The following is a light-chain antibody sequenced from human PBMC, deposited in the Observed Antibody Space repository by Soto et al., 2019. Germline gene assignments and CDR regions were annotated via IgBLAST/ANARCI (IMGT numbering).Light chain of an antibody. CDR2: GAS. J-gene: IGKJ1*01. Sequence: EIGLTQSPGTLSLSPGERATLSCRASQSVSSSYLAWYQQKPGQAPRLLIYGASSRATGIQDRFSGSGSGTDFTLTISRLEPEDFAVYYCQQYGSSLWTFGQGTKVEIK. CDR1: QSVSSSY. CDR3: QQYGSSLWT. V-gene: IGKV3-20*01.